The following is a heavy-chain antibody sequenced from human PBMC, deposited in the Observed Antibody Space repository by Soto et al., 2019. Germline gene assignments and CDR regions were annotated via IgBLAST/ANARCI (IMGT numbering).Heavy chain of an antibody. CDR3: APETPKRGYSYGTLDY. J-gene: IGHJ4*02. V-gene: IGHV1-58*01. CDR2: IVVGSGNT. D-gene: IGHD5-18*01. CDR1: GFTFTSSA. Sequence: GASVKVSCKASGFTFTSSAVQWVRQARGQRLEWIGWIVVGSGNTNYAQKFQERVTITRDMSTSTAYMELSSLRSEDTAVYYCAPETPKRGYSYGTLDYWGQGTLVTVSS.